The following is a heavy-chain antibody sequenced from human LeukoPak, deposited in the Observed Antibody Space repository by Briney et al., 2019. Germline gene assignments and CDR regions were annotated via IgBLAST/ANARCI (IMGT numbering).Heavy chain of an antibody. CDR3: ARETIAAAGTYYMDV. J-gene: IGHJ6*03. CDR1: GFTFSSYE. V-gene: IGHV3-48*03. Sequence: PGGSLRLSCAASGFTFSSYEMNWVRQAPGKGLEWVSYISSSGSTIYYADSVKGRFTISRDNAKNSLYLQMNSLRAEDTAVYYGARETIAAAGTYYMDVWGKGTTVTVSS. D-gene: IGHD6-13*01. CDR2: ISSSGSTI.